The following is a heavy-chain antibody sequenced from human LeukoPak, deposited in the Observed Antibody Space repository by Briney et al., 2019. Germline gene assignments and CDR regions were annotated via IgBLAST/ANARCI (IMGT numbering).Heavy chain of an antibody. Sequence: PSETLSLTCTASGGSIRTDGSYWAWIRQPPGKGLEWIGSIYIDGITHYDSSLQSRVTLSIATSKNHFSLRLTSVTAADTAVFYCARLFTRAWEYRYGMDVWGQGTAVTVSS. CDR2: IYIDGIT. CDR1: GGSIRTDGSY. J-gene: IGHJ6*02. D-gene: IGHD1-26*01. V-gene: IGHV4-39*02. CDR3: ARLFTRAWEYRYGMDV.